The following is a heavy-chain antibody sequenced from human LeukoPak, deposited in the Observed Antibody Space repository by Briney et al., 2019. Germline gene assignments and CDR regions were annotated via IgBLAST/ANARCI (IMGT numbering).Heavy chain of an antibody. CDR3: ARDWTGDGTGAFDI. D-gene: IGHD6-19*01. Sequence: SETLSLTCNVSGVSISSGSNYWGWIRQPPGKTLEWIGSIYSSGSTYYNSSLKSRVIILIDTSKSHFSLTLSSVTAADTAVYYCARDWTGDGTGAFDIWGQGAMVTVSS. CDR1: GVSISSGSNY. CDR2: IYSSGST. J-gene: IGHJ3*02. V-gene: IGHV4-39*07.